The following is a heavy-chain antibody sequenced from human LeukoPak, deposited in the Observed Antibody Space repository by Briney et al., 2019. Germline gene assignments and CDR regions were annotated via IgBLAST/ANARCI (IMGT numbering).Heavy chain of an antibody. V-gene: IGHV3-74*01. Sequence: PGGSLRLSCAASGFTFSSYWMHWVRQAPETGLVWVSRIKSDGSSTTYADSVKGRFTISRDNAKNTLYLQMNSLRVEDTAVYYCAREGQWPNYFMDVWGTGTTVTISS. CDR3: AREGQWPNYFMDV. CDR1: GFTFSSYW. CDR2: IKSDGSST. J-gene: IGHJ6*03. D-gene: IGHD6-19*01.